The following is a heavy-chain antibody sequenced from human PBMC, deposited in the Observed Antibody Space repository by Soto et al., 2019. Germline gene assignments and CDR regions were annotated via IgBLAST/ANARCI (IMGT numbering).Heavy chain of an antibody. CDR3: AKDGHYVDTAIWFDY. J-gene: IGHJ4*02. CDR2: ISGSGGST. CDR1: GFTFSSYA. Sequence: GGSLRLSCAASGFTFSSYAMSWVRQAPGKGLEWVSAISGSGGSTYYADSVKGRFTISRDNSKNTLYLQMNSLRAEDTAVYYCAKDGHYVDTAIWFDYWGQGTLVTVSS. V-gene: IGHV3-23*01. D-gene: IGHD5-18*01.